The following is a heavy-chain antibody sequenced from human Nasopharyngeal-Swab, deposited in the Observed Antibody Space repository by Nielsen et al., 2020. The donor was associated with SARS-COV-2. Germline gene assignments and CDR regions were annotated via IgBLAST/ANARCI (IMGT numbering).Heavy chain of an antibody. Sequence: GGSLRLSCAASGFTVSSNYMSWVRQAPGKRLEWVSVIYSGGSTYYADSVKGRFTISRDNSKNTLYLQMNSLRAEDTAVYYCARREVGCSSTSCYDYWGQGTLVTVSS. J-gene: IGHJ4*02. CDR1: GFTVSSNY. CDR2: IYSGGST. D-gene: IGHD2-2*01. CDR3: ARREVGCSSTSCYDY. V-gene: IGHV3-53*01.